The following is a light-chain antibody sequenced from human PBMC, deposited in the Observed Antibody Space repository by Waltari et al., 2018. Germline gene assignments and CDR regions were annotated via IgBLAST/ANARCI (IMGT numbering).Light chain of an antibody. CDR2: DAS. CDR3: QQRSNRPPWT. Sequence: ELVLTQSPATLSLSPGERATLSCRASQSVSSYFAWYQQTPGQAPSLLIYDASHRATGIPARFSGSGSATAFSLTINSLEHEEFAVYYCQQRSNRPPWTFGQGTRVEIK. J-gene: IGKJ1*01. V-gene: IGKV3-11*01. CDR1: QSVSSY.